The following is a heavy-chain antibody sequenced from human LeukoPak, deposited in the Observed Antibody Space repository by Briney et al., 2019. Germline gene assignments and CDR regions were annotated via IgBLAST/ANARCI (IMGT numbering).Heavy chain of an antibody. CDR3: TRAPPPIQLERPGTYDY. J-gene: IGHJ4*02. Sequence: GGSLRLSCAASGFTFSTYSMNWVRQAPGKGLEWVSSIRSSSSYIFYADSVKGRFTISRDNAKNSLYLQMNSLRAEDTAVYYCTRAPPPIQLERPGTYDYWGQGTLVTVSS. V-gene: IGHV3-21*01. CDR2: IRSSSSYI. D-gene: IGHD1-1*01. CDR1: GFTFSTYS.